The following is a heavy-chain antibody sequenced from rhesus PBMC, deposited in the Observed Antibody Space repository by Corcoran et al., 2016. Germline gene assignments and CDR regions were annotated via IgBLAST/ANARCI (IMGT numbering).Heavy chain of an antibody. V-gene: IGHV4-173*01. Sequence: QLQLQESGPGLVKPLETLSLTCVVSDGSISNTYWNWIRQPPGKGLEWIARISGRGGGTDYNPTHKSRVTIARDMSKNLFSLKVNSVTAADTAVYYCARSGWTSWDNRFDVWGAGVLVTVSS. J-gene: IGHJ5-1*01. CDR1: DGSISNTY. D-gene: IGHD2-39*02. CDR2: ISGRGGGT. CDR3: ARSGWTSWDNRFDV.